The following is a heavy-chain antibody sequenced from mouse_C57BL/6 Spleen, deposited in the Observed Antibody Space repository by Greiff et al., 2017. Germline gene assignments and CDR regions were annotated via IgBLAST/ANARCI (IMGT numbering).Heavy chain of an antibody. V-gene: IGHV5-16*01. Sequence: EVKLMESEGGLVQPGSSMKLSCTASGFTFSDYYMAWVRQVPEKGLEWVANINYDGSSTYYLDTLKSRFNISRDNAKNILYLQMSSLKSEDTATYYCAREDYYGDFDVWGTGTTVTVDS. CDR3: AREDYYGDFDV. CDR1: GFTFSDYY. J-gene: IGHJ1*03. CDR2: INYDGSST. D-gene: IGHD1-2*01.